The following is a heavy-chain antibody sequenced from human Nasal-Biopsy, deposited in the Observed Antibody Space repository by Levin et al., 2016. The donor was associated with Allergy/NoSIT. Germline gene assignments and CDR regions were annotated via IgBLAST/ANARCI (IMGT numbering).Heavy chain of an antibody. CDR2: IKTDGSET. Sequence: GESLKISCEASGFTFSSYWMHWVRQAPGKGLVWVSRIKTDGSETNYADSVKGRFTISRDNAKNKVYLQMNSLGAGDTAVYYCGRVPTAATGMGIDYWGQGTLVTVSS. CDR3: GRVPTAATGMGIDY. V-gene: IGHV3-74*01. CDR1: GFTFSSYW. J-gene: IGHJ4*02. D-gene: IGHD6-13*01.